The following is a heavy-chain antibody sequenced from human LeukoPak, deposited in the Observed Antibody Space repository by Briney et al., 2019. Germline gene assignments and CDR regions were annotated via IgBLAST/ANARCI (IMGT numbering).Heavy chain of an antibody. V-gene: IGHV4-61*01. J-gene: IGHJ6*02. Sequence: SETLSLTCTVSGGSVSSGSYFWSWIRQPPGQGLEWIGYIHYSGSTNHNPSLKSRITISVDTSKNQSSLKLSSVTAADTAVYYCARGIIRGADTPYYYGMDVWAEGPRSPSP. CDR3: ARGIIRGADTPYYYGMDV. CDR2: IHYSGST. CDR1: GGSVSSGSYF. D-gene: IGHD3-10*01.